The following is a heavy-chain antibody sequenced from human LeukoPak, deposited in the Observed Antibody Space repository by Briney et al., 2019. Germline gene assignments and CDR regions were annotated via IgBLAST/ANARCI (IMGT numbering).Heavy chain of an antibody. CDR2: ISGSGGST. CDR3: AKDTRSSSGGNWFDP. J-gene: IGHJ5*02. Sequence: GGSLRLSCAASGFTFSSYAVSWVRQAPGKGLEWVSAISGSGGSTYYADSVKGRFTISRDNSKNTLYLQMNSLRAEDTAVYYCAKDTRSSSGGNWFDPWGQGTLVTVSS. V-gene: IGHV3-23*01. D-gene: IGHD6-6*01. CDR1: GFTFSSYA.